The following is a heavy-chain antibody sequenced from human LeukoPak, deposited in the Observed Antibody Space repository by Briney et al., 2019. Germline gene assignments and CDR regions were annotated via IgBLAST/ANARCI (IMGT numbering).Heavy chain of an antibody. D-gene: IGHD3-10*01. Sequence: TSETLSLTCTVSGGSISSGDYYWSWIRQPPGKGLEWIGYIYYSGSTYYNPSLKSRVTISVDTSKNQFFLKLSSVTAADTAVYYCARNDYYGSGSYLGWFDPWGQGTLVTVSS. V-gene: IGHV4-30-4*01. CDR2: IYYSGST. CDR1: GGSISSGDYY. J-gene: IGHJ5*02. CDR3: ARNDYYGSGSYLGWFDP.